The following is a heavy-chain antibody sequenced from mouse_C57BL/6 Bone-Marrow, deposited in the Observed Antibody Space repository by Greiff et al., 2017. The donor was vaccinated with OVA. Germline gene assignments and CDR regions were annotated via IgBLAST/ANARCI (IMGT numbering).Heavy chain of an antibody. CDR3: ARRDLTVTNYYAMDY. J-gene: IGHJ4*01. CDR2: INPSSGYT. CDR1: GYTFTSYW. Sequence: QVQLKQSGAELAKPGASVKLSCKASGYTFTSYWMHWVKQRPGQGLEWIGYINPSSGYTKSNQKFKDEATLTADKSSSTAYMQLSSLTYEDSAVYYCARRDLTVTNYYAMDYWGQGTSVTVSS. V-gene: IGHV1-7*01. D-gene: IGHD4-1*01.